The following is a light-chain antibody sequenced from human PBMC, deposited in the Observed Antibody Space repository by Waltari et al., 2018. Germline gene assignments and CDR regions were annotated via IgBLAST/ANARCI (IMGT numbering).Light chain of an antibody. V-gene: IGKV3-20*01. Sequence: EIVLTQSPGTLPLSPGERATLSCRASQTVRTTYSAWYQQKPGQAPTLLIYGPSSRATGIPDRFGGSGAATDFSLTISSLEPEYFAVYYCQQYDITPLTFGAETKVEIK. CDR1: QTVRTTY. CDR2: GPS. CDR3: QQYDITPLT. J-gene: IGKJ4*02.